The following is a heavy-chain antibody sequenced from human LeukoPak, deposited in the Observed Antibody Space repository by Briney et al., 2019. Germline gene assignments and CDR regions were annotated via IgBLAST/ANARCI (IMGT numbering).Heavy chain of an antibody. CDR2: FNPNSGRT. D-gene: IGHD6-19*01. Sequence: ASVKVSCKASGYTFTGYYMHWVRQAPGQGLEWMGWFNPNSGRTNYAQNFQGRVTMTRDTSISTAYMELSRLRSDDTAVYYCARSIAVAGLPHYYCYMDVWGKGATVTVSS. CDR3: ARSIAVAGLPHYYCYMDV. J-gene: IGHJ6*03. CDR1: GYTFTGYY. V-gene: IGHV1-2*02.